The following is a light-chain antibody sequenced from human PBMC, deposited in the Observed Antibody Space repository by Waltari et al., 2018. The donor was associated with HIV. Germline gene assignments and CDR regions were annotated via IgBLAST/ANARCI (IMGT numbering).Light chain of an antibody. CDR3: AAWDDSVNGLV. V-gene: IGLV1-44*01. J-gene: IGLJ3*02. Sequence: QSVLTQPPSASGTAGQRVTISCSGTSSNIGSNTVNGYQQLPGTAPKLLIYHNSQRPSGGRDRFSGSKAGTSASLAISGLQSEDEADYYCAAWDDSVNGLVFGGGTKLT. CDR1: SSNIGSNT. CDR2: HNS.